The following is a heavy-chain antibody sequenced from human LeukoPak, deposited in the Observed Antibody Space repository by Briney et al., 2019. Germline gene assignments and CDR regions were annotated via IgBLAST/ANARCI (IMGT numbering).Heavy chain of an antibody. CDR3: ARGSGYVPDY. D-gene: IGHD2-15*01. CDR1: GFSFSAFE. V-gene: IGHV3-48*03. CDR2: ISIGGRTI. J-gene: IGHJ4*02. Sequence: PGGSLRLSCAASGFSFSAFEMNWVRQAPGKGLEWISHISIGGRTIYYADSVKGRFTISRDNAKSSLYLQMNSLRGEDTGVYYCARGSGYVPDYWNQGTLVTVSS.